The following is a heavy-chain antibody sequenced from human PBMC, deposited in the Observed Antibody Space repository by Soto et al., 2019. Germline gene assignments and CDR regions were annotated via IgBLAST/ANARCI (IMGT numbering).Heavy chain of an antibody. CDR1: GGSISSYY. CDR3: ARAYSWYGFVAFDY. Sequence: SETLSLTCTVSGGSISSYYWSWIRQPPGKGLEWIGYIYYSGSTNYNPSLKSRVTISVDTSKNQFSLKLSSVTAADTSVYYCARAYSWYGFVAFDYWGQGTLVTVSS. CDR2: IYYSGST. V-gene: IGHV4-59*01. D-gene: IGHD6-13*01. J-gene: IGHJ4*02.